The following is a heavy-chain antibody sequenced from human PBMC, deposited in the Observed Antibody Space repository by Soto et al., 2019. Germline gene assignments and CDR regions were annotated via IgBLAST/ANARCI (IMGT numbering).Heavy chain of an antibody. Sequence: SETLSLTCTVSGGSIVSGGYYLICIRQHPWKGLELIGYIYYSGNTYYNLSLKSRLTISVDTSKNQFALKLSSVTAADTAVYYCARAYRTAYYYDSSGYYSFKWFDPWGQGTLVTVSS. J-gene: IGHJ5*02. V-gene: IGHV4-31*03. D-gene: IGHD3-22*01. CDR3: ARAYRTAYYYDSSGYYSFKWFDP. CDR1: GGSIVSGGYY. CDR2: IYYSGNT.